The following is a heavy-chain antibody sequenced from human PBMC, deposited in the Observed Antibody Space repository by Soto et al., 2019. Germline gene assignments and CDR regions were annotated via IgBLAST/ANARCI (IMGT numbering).Heavy chain of an antibody. CDR3: AHRKMSYSDHSGSRFDY. CDR2: IYWDDDK. D-gene: IGHD1-26*01. Sequence: QITLKESGPTLVKPTQTLTLTCTLSGLSLSTSGVGVGWIRQPPGKALEWLALIYWDDDKRYSPSLKSRLTNMKDTSKNQVILTMTNMDPVDTATYYCAHRKMSYSDHSGSRFDYWGQGTLVTVSS. CDR1: GLSLSTSGVG. J-gene: IGHJ4*02. V-gene: IGHV2-5*02.